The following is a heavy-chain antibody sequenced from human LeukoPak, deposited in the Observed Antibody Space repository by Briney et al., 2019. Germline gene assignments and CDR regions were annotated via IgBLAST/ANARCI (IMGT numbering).Heavy chain of an antibody. J-gene: IGHJ5*02. CDR3: ARGGYDFWSGYSGVAYNWFDP. V-gene: IGHV1-18*01. D-gene: IGHD3-3*01. Sequence: ASVKVSCKASGYTFTSYGISWVRQAPGQGLEWMGWISAYNGNTNYAQKLQGRVTMTTDTSTSTAYMELRSLRSDDTAVYYCARGGYDFWSGYSGVAYNWFDPWGQGTLVTVSS. CDR1: GYTFTSYG. CDR2: ISAYNGNT.